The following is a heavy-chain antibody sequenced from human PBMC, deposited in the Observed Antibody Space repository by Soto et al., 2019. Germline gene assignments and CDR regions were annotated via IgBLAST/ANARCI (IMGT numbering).Heavy chain of an antibody. CDR1: GFSFSRCA. V-gene: IGHV3-23*01. CDR2: VSGSGDTT. D-gene: IGHD6-6*01. CDR3: AQVIWQFVHTHYFEH. J-gene: IGHJ4*02. Sequence: DVQLLESGGGLVQPGGSLRLSCAASGFSFSRCAMHWVRQAPGEGLEWVSGVSGSGDTTYYADSVKGRFTVSRDNSKDTLYLQMNSLRAEETAVYYCAQVIWQFVHTHYFEHWGQAALVPVSS.